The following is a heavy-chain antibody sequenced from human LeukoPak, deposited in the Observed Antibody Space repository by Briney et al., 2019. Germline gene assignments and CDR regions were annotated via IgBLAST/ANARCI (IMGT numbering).Heavy chain of an antibody. Sequence: SETLSLTCTVSGGSISSGGYYWSWIRQHPGKGLEWIGYIYHTGSTYYNPSLKSRVTISVDTSKNQFSLRLSSVTAADTAVYYCARLQYCSGTSCYWLDPWGQGTLVTVSS. CDR3: ARLQYCSGTSCYWLDP. D-gene: IGHD2-2*01. CDR2: IYHTGST. CDR1: GGSISSGGYY. J-gene: IGHJ5*02. V-gene: IGHV4-30-2*01.